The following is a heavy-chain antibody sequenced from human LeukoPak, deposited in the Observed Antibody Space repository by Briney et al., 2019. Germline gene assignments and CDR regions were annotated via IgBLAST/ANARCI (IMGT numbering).Heavy chain of an antibody. CDR3: ARYFFGMDV. J-gene: IGHJ6*02. CDR1: GFTFSSYA. CDR2: ISYDGSNK. D-gene: IGHD2/OR15-2a*01. V-gene: IGHV3-30-3*01. Sequence: GGSLRLSCAASGFTFSSYAMHWVRQAPGKGLEWVAVISYDGSNKYYADSVKGRFTISRGNSLNSVYLQMNSVRAEDTAVYYCARYFFGMDVWGQGTTVTVSS.